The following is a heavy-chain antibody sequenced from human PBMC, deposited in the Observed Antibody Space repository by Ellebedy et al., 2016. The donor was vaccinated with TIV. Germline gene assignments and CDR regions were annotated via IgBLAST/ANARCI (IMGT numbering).Heavy chain of an antibody. V-gene: IGHV3-53*01. CDR1: GFIVSSYY. J-gene: IGHJ2*01. CDR2: IYDGSRT. Sequence: GESLKISCAASGFIVSSYYMIWVRQAPGKGLEWVSVIYDGSRTSYADSVTGRFTISRDSSKNTLYLQMNSLRAEDTAVYYCARDAGYFDLWGRGILVTVSS. CDR3: ARDAGYFDL.